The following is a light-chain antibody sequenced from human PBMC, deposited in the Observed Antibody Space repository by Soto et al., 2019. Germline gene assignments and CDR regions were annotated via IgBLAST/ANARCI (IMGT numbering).Light chain of an antibody. CDR3: QQYNSYSWR. Sequence: QMNQSASALSAYVGDRVTTTFRASQSISSWLAWYQQNPGKAPKLLIYKASSLESGVPSRFSGSGSGTEFTLTICSLQPDDFATYYCQQYNSYSWRFADGTKVDIK. CDR2: KAS. CDR1: QSISSW. V-gene: IGKV1-5*03. J-gene: IGKJ1*01.